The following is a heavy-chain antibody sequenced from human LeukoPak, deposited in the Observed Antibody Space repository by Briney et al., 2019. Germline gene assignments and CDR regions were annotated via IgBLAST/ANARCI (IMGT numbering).Heavy chain of an antibody. CDR3: AKDPHTGYSFAY. CDR2: FSGGGGST. Sequence: GGSLRLSCVFSGFTFSSYAMSWVRQAPGKGLEWVSSFSGGGGSTYYADSVKGRFTISRDNSKNTLYLQMNSLRVEDTAVYYCAKDPHTGYSFAYWGQGTLVTVSS. D-gene: IGHD5-18*01. CDR1: GFTFSSYA. J-gene: IGHJ4*02. V-gene: IGHV3-23*01.